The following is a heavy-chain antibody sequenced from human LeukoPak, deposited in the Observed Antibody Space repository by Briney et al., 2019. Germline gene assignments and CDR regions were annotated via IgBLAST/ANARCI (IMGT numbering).Heavy chain of an antibody. D-gene: IGHD1-1*01. V-gene: IGHV1-18*01. Sequence: GASVKVSCKASGYTFTSYGISWVRQAPGQGLEWMGWISAYNGNTNYAQKLQGRVTMTTDTSTSTAYMELRSLRSDDTAVYYCARDRNYNWNYLRRNWFDPWGQGTLVTVSS. CDR1: GYTFTSYG. J-gene: IGHJ5*02. CDR3: ARDRNYNWNYLRRNWFDP. CDR2: ISAYNGNT.